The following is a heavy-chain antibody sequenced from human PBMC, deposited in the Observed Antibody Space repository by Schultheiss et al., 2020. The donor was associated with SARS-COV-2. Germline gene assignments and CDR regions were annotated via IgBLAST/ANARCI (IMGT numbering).Heavy chain of an antibody. D-gene: IGHD3-22*01. CDR1: GFTFSSYA. Sequence: GGSLRLSCAASGFTFSSYAMHWVRQAPGKGLEYVSAISSNGGSTYYADSVKGRFTISRDNSKNTLYLQMSSLRAEDTAVYYCARDSYYDSSGYHSWGQGTLVTVSS. V-gene: IGHV3-64D*06. CDR3: ARDSYYDSSGYHS. J-gene: IGHJ5*02. CDR2: ISSNGGST.